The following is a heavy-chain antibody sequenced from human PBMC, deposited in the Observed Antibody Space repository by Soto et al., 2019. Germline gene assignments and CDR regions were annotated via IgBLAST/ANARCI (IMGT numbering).Heavy chain of an antibody. CDR1: GGTFSSYA. CDR2: IIPIFGTA. J-gene: IGHJ6*02. D-gene: IGHD3-10*01. CDR3: ARVGVTMVRGVITYYYYYGMDV. V-gene: IGHV1-69*01. Sequence: QVQLVQSGAEVKKPGSSVKVSCKASGGTFSSYAISWVRQAPGQGLEWMGGIIPIFGTANYAQKFQGRVTITADESTSTAYMELSSLRSEDTAVYYCARVGVTMVRGVITYYYYYGMDVWGQGPRSPSP.